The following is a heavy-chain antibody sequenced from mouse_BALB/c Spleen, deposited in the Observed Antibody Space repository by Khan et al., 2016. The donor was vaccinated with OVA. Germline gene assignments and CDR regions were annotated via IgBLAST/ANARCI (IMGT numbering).Heavy chain of an antibody. V-gene: IGHV2-6-4*01. CDR2: IWGGGGT. J-gene: IGHJ4*01. CDR1: GFSLSRYN. CDR3: ARAYYRYDGYYAMDY. D-gene: IGHD2-14*01. Sequence: QVQLKESGPGLVAPSQSLSITCTVSGFSLSRYNIHWVRQPPGKGLEWLGMIWGGGGTDYNSTLKSRLSIRKDNSKSQVLLKMNSLQTDDTAMYYCARAYYRYDGYYAMDYWVKAPQSPSPQ.